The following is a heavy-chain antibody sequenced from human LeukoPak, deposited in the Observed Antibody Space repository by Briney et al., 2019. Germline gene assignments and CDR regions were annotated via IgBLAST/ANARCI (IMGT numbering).Heavy chain of an antibody. D-gene: IGHD4-17*01. CDR1: GGSISSSGYY. Sequence: SETLSLTCTVSGGSISSSGYYWGWIRQPPGKGLEWIGNIYYSGTTYYNPSLKSRVTISIDTSKNQFSLRLSFATAADTAVYYCARDLYGDYYSSTDYWGQGTLVTVSS. CDR2: IYYSGTT. J-gene: IGHJ4*02. V-gene: IGHV4-39*07. CDR3: ARDLYGDYYSSTDY.